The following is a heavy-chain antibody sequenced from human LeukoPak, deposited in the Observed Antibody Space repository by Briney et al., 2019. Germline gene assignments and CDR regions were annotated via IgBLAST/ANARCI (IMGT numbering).Heavy chain of an antibody. J-gene: IGHJ4*02. Sequence: GGSLRLSCAASGFTFSSYGMHWVRQAPGKGLEWVAVIWYDGSNKYYADSVKGRFTISRDNAKNSLYLQMNSLRAEDTAVYYCAREWGYYDYWGQGSLVTVSS. V-gene: IGHV3-33*01. CDR2: IWYDGSNK. D-gene: IGHD3-16*01. CDR3: AREWGYYDY. CDR1: GFTFSSYG.